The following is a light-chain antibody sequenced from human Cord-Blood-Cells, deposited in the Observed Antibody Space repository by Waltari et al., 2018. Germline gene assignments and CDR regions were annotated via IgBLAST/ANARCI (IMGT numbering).Light chain of an antibody. Sequence: EIVLTQSPATLSLSPGERATLPCRASQSVSSYLAWYQQKPGQAPRLLIYDASNRATGIPARFSGSGSGTDFTLTISSLEPEEFAVYYCQQRSNWRITFGGGTKVEIK. CDR2: DAS. CDR3: QQRSNWRIT. CDR1: QSVSSY. V-gene: IGKV3-11*01. J-gene: IGKJ4*01.